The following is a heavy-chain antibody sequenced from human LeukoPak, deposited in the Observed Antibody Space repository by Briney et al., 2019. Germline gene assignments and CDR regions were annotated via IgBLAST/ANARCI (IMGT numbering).Heavy chain of an antibody. D-gene: IGHD3-10*01. V-gene: IGHV1-69*13. CDR2: IIPILGTV. CDR1: GGAFSSYA. CDR3: ARASRGGSSGPGSYFNNWFDP. J-gene: IGHJ5*02. Sequence: SVKVSCKASGGAFSSYAISWVRQAPGQGLEWMGGIIPILGTVRNAQRFQGRVTITADESTGTAYMELSSLRSEDTAVYYCARASRGGSSGPGSYFNNWFDPWGQGTLVTVSS.